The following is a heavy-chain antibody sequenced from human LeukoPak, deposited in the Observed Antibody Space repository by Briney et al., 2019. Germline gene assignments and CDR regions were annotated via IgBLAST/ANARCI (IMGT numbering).Heavy chain of an antibody. D-gene: IGHD1-7*01. Sequence: GGSLRLSCVASGLTFTNAGLRWVRQPPGKGLEGVGRVKSKTDGGTTDYAAPVKGRFTISKDDSRNTLYLQMNSLKSEDTGMYYCTTDRIGNYLFDYWGQGTLVTVSS. CDR2: VKSKTDGGTT. J-gene: IGHJ4*02. CDR3: TTDRIGNYLFDY. CDR1: GLTFTNAG. V-gene: IGHV3-15*01.